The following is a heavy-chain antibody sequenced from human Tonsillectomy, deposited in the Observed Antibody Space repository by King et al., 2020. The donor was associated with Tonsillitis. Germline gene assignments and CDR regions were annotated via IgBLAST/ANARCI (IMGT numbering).Heavy chain of an antibody. CDR2: IYRGTCLEWVSVIYRGTYT. J-gene: IGHJ6*03. CDR3: TRDHHPASYYYMDV. CDR1: GFTVSANY. Sequence: VQLVESGGGLVQPGGSLRLSCAASGFTVSANYMGWVRQPPGKGLEWVSVIYRGTCLEWVSVIYRGTYTHYADSVKGRFTISADSSKNTLYLQMNSLRAEDTAVYYCTRDHHPASYYYMDVWGKGTTVTVSS. V-gene: IGHV3-66*01.